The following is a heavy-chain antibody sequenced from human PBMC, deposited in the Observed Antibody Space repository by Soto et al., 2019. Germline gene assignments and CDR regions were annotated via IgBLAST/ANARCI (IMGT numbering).Heavy chain of an antibody. CDR2: IYPGDSDT. CDR3: AKRGKESTRSFWFDP. V-gene: IGHV5-51*01. J-gene: IGHJ5*02. Sequence: PGESLKISCKSSGYSFTSYWLAWVRQMPGKGLEWMGIIYPGDSDTRYSPSFQGQVTISVDKSISTAYLQWSSLKASDTAIYYCAKRGKESTRSFWFDPWGQGTLVTVSS. D-gene: IGHD2-2*01. CDR1: GYSFTSYW.